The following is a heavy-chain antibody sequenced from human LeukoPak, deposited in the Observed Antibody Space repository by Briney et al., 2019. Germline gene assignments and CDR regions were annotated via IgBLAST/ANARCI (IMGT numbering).Heavy chain of an antibody. CDR1: GFIFTGYD. D-gene: IGHD3-10*01. CDR3: VRDGEGVAISVNYWFDP. J-gene: IGHJ5*02. CDR2: MNPITGST. Sequence: ASVKVSCKASGFIFTGYDINWVPQAAGQGLEWMGWMNPITGSTGYARQFQGRVTMTRDTSTGTAYMELTSLRSEDTAVYYCVRDGEGVAISVNYWFDPWGQGTLVTVSS. V-gene: IGHV1-8*01.